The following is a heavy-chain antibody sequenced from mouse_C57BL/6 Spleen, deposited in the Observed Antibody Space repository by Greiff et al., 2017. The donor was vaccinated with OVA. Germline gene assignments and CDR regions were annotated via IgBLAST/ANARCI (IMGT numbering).Heavy chain of an antibody. CDR1: GYAFSSYW. CDR2: IYPGDGDT. V-gene: IGHV1-80*01. J-gene: IGHJ1*03. D-gene: IGHD1-1*01. Sequence: QVQLQQSGAELVKPGASVKISCKASGYAFSSYWMNCVKQRPGKGLEWIGKIYPGDGDTNYNGKFKGKATLTADTSTSTAFMQLSSLTSADSAVYVCARSTTVVYWYFGVWGTGATVTVAS. CDR3: ARSTTVVYWYFGV.